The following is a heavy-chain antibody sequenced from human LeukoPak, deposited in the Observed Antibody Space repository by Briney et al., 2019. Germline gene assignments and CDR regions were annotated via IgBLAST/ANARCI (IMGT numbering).Heavy chain of an antibody. J-gene: IGHJ3*02. CDR3: ARDYGGNLDAFDI. D-gene: IGHD4-23*01. CDR2: IIPILGTA. CDR1: GGTFSSYA. V-gene: IGHV1-69*13. Sequence: SVKVSCKASGGTFSSYAISWVRQAPGQGLEWMGGIIPILGTANYAQKFQGRVTITADESTSTAYMELSSLRSEDTAVYYCARDYGGNLDAFDIWGQGTMVTVSS.